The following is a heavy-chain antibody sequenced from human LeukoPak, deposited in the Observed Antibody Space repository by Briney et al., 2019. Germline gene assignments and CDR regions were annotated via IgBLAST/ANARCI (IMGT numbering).Heavy chain of an antibody. Sequence: ASVKVSCKASGYTFTSYGISWVRQAPGQGLEWTGWISAYNGNTNYAQKLQGRVTMTTDTSTSTAYMELRSLRSDDTAVYYCARDGYDSSGYYSDYFDYWGQGTLVTVSS. J-gene: IGHJ4*02. CDR2: ISAYNGNT. CDR3: ARDGYDSSGYYSDYFDY. CDR1: GYTFTSYG. V-gene: IGHV1-18*01. D-gene: IGHD3-22*01.